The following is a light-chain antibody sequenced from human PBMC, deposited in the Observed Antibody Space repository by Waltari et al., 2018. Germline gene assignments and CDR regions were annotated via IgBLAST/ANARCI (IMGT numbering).Light chain of an antibody. V-gene: IGLV2-11*01. CDR1: SSDVGGYDY. J-gene: IGLJ2*01. CDR3: CSFAGNYTLL. Sequence: QSALTQPRSVSGSPGQSVTLSCTATSSDVGGYDYVSWYQQQPGKAPKLIISDVDKRPSGVSDRFSGSKSGNTASLTISGLQVDDEASYYCCSFAGNYTLLFGGGTNLTVL. CDR2: DVD.